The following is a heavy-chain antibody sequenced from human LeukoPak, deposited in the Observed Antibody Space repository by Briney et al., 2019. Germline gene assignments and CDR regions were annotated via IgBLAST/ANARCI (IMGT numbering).Heavy chain of an antibody. CDR1: GYTFTNYY. CDR2: INPSGGST. V-gene: IGHV1-46*01. Sequence: ASVKVSCKASGYTFTNYYMHWVRQAPGQGLEWMGIINPSGGSTSYALKFQGRVTMTRDTSTSTVYMELSSLRSEDTAVYYCARAYYDFWSGYSTYYSDYWGQGTLVTVSS. D-gene: IGHD3-3*01. CDR3: ARAYYDFWSGYSTYYSDY. J-gene: IGHJ4*02.